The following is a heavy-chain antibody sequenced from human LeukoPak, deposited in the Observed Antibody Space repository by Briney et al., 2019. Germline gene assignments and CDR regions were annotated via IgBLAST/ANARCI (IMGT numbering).Heavy chain of an antibody. D-gene: IGHD1-26*01. J-gene: IGHJ4*02. CDR2: ISSSSSYI. Sequence: NPGGSLRLSCAASGFTFSSYSMNWVRQAPGKGLEWVPSISSSSSYIYYADSVKGRFTISRDNAKNSLYLQMNSLRAEDTAVYYCARDREGWELPTHTLGYWGQGTLVTVSS. CDR1: GFTFSSYS. CDR3: ARDREGWELPTHTLGY. V-gene: IGHV3-21*01.